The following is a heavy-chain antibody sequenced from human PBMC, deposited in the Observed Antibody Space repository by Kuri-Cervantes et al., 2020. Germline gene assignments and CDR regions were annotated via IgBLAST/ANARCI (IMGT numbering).Heavy chain of an antibody. D-gene: IGHD4-11*01. CDR2: INSNSGGT. CDR1: GYTFTSYY. CDR3: ARASFYSNYRFDY. V-gene: IGHV1-2*02. Sequence: ASVKVSCKASGYTFTSYYMHWVRQAPGQGLEWMGWINSNSGGTNYAQKFQGRVTMTRDTSISTAYMEMSRLTSDDTAVYYCARASFYSNYRFDYWGQGTLVTVSS. J-gene: IGHJ4*02.